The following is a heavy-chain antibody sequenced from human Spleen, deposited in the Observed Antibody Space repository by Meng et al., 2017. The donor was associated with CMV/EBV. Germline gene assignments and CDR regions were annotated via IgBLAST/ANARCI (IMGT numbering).Heavy chain of an antibody. J-gene: IGHJ3*02. D-gene: IGHD3-22*01. CDR1: GFTFSSYA. Sequence: GESLKISCAASGFTFSSYAMSWVRQAPGKGLERVSAISGSGGSTYYADSVKGRFTISRDNSKNTLYLQMNSLRAEDTAVYYCAKLRKGDSSGYYYADAFDIWGQGTMVTVSS. V-gene: IGHV3-23*01. CDR3: AKLRKGDSSGYYYADAFDI. CDR2: ISGSGGST.